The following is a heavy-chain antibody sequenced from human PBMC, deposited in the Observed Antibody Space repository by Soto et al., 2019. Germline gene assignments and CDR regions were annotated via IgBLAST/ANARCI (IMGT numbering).Heavy chain of an antibody. CDR2: IYYSGST. V-gene: IGHV4-59*01. CDR3: ARENGDYDDYYYHYMDV. D-gene: IGHD4-17*01. CDR1: GGSISSYY. J-gene: IGHJ6*03. Sequence: SETLSLTCTVSGGSISSYYWSWIRQPPGKGLEWIGYIYYSGSTNYNPSLKSRVTISVDTSKNQFSLKLSSVTAADTAVYYCARENGDYDDYYYHYMDVWGKGTTVTVSS.